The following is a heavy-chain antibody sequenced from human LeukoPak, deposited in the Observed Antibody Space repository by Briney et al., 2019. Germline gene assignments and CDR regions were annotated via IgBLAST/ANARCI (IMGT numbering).Heavy chain of an antibody. CDR1: GFTVSSNY. J-gene: IGHJ4*02. D-gene: IGHD4-17*01. Sequence: GGSLRLSCAASGFTVSSNYMSWVRQAPGKGLEWVSVIYSGGSTYYADSVKGRFTISRDNSKNTLYLQMNSLRAEDTAVYYCARNRNDYGDYVYDYWGQGTLVTVSS. CDR3: ARNRNDYGDYVYDY. CDR2: IYSGGST. V-gene: IGHV3-66*01.